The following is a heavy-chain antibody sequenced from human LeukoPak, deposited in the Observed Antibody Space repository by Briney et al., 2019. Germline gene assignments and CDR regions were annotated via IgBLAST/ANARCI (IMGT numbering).Heavy chain of an antibody. Sequence: PGGSLRLSCAASGFTFSDYYMSWIRQAPGKGLEWVSYISSSGSIIYYADSVKGRFTISRDNAKKSLYLQMNSLRAEDTAVYYCARHLSGITGYTYGRGIDYWGQGTPVTVSS. CDR2: ISSSGSII. J-gene: IGHJ4*02. CDR3: ARHLSGITGYTYGRGIDY. CDR1: GFTFSDYY. V-gene: IGHV3-11*04. D-gene: IGHD5-18*01.